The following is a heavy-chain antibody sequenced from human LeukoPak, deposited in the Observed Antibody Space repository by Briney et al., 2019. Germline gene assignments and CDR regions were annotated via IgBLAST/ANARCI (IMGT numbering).Heavy chain of an antibody. Sequence: GGSLRLSCAASGFTFSSYWMSWVRQAPGKGLEWVANIKQDGSEKYYVDSVKGRFTISRDNAKNSLYLQMNSLRAEDTAVYYCARDGRITIFGVVDYYYGMDVWGQGTTVTVSS. J-gene: IGHJ6*02. CDR3: ARDGRITIFGVVDYYYGMDV. V-gene: IGHV3-7*01. CDR1: GFTFSSYW. D-gene: IGHD3-3*01. CDR2: IKQDGSEK.